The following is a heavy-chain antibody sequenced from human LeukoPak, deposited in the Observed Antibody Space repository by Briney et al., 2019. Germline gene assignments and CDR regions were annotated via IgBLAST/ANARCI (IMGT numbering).Heavy chain of an antibody. J-gene: IGHJ4*02. D-gene: IGHD6-25*01. CDR3: AREGGFYRPLDY. Sequence: SETLSLTCGVSGGSVSSTNWWTWLRQPPGKGLEWIGEVHLDGRTNFNPSLKSRLTMSVDLSENHVSLKLTSVTAADTAVYYCAREGGFYRPLDYSGQGTLVTVSS. CDR2: VHLDGRT. V-gene: IGHV4-4*02. CDR1: GGSVSSTNW.